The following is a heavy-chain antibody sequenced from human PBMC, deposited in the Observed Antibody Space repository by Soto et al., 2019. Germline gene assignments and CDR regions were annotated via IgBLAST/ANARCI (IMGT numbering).Heavy chain of an antibody. J-gene: IGHJ4*02. CDR1: GFTFSSYG. CDR2: ISYDGSNK. D-gene: IGHD3-22*01. CDR3: AKDSRITMIVAPFDY. V-gene: IGHV3-30*18. Sequence: SLRLSCAASGFTFSSYGVHWVRQAPGKGLEWVAVISYDGSNKYYADSVKGRFTISRDNSKNTLYLQMNSLRAEDTAVYYCAKDSRITMIVAPFDYWGQGTLVTVYS.